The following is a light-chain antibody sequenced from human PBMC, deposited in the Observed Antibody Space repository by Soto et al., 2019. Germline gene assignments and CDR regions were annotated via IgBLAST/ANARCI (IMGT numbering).Light chain of an antibody. CDR1: SSDIGAYDY. CDR3: GSYASATLI. J-gene: IGLJ2*01. V-gene: IGLV2-14*03. CDR2: EVR. Sequence: QSVLTQPASVSGSPGQSITISCTGTSSDIGAYDYVSWFQQYSGKAPTLIIYEVRFRPSGASSRFSGSKSGNTASLTISGLQTEDEADYYCGSYASATLIFGGGTQLTVL.